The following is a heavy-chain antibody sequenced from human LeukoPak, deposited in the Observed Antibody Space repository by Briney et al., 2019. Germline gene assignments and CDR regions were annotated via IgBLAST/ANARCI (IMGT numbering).Heavy chain of an antibody. J-gene: IGHJ4*02. Sequence: GGSLRLSCAASGFTFSNYGMHWVRQAPGKWLEWVALIRYDGSNKYYADSVKGQFTISRDNSKNTLYLQMNSLRAEDTAVYYCAKSYCSGGSCFSDHWGQGTLVTVSS. CDR2: IRYDGSNK. CDR1: GFTFSNYG. V-gene: IGHV3-30*02. CDR3: AKSYCSGGSCFSDH. D-gene: IGHD2-15*01.